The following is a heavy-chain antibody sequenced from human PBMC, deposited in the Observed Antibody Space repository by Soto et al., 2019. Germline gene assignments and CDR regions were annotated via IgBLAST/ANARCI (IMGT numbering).Heavy chain of an antibody. CDR1: GYTFTSYG. CDR2: ISAYNGNT. Sequence: GASVKVSCKASGYTFTSYGISWVRQAPGQGLEWMGWISAYNGNTNYAQKLQGRVTMTTDTSTSTAYMELRSLRSDDTAVYYCARDLPLYSGYDVGYYYYYMDVWGKGTTVTGSS. J-gene: IGHJ6*03. D-gene: IGHD5-12*01. CDR3: ARDLPLYSGYDVGYYYYYMDV. V-gene: IGHV1-18*01.